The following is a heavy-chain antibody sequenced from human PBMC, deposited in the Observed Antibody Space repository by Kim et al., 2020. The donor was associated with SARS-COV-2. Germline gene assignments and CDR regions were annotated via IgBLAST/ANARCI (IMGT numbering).Heavy chain of an antibody. CDR3: TRDGTNCGGDCFSF. D-gene: IGHD2-21*01. Sequence: SVKVSCKASGGTFSSYAINWVRQAPGQGLEWMGRIIPILEIANYAQKFQGRVTITADKSTSTAYMELSSLRSEDTAAYFCTRDGTNCGGDCFSFWGQG. CDR2: IIPILEIA. V-gene: IGHV1-69*04. J-gene: IGHJ4*02. CDR1: GGTFSSYA.